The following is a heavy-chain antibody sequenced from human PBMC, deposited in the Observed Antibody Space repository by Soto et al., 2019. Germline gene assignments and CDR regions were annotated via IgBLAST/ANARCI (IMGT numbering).Heavy chain of an antibody. J-gene: IGHJ1*01. CDR2: ISAYNGNT. CDR3: ARDWYGATVTTKSEYFQH. V-gene: IGHV1-18*01. Sequence: GASVKVSCKASGYTFTSYGISWVRQAPGQGLEWMGRISAYNGNTNYAQKLQGRVTMTTDTSTSTAYMELRSLRSDDTAVYYCARDWYGATVTTKSEYFQHWGQGTLVTVSS. D-gene: IGHD4-17*01. CDR1: GYTFTSYG.